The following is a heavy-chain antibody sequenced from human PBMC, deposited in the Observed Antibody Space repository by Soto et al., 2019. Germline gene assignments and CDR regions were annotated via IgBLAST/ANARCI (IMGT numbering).Heavy chain of an antibody. J-gene: IGHJ6*02. CDR2: VKSETDGGTI. D-gene: IGHD3-9*01. Sequence: EVQLVESGGGLVKPGGSLRLSCAASGFTFSNAWMNWVRQAPGKGLEWVGRVKSETDGGTIDYAAPVKGRFTISRDDSKNTLYLAKNRLKAEETAVHYGTPPYYDILTDRYLDSRRRYYYSRYGRDVWGQGTKVTVS. CDR1: GFTFSNAW. CDR3: TPPYYDILTDRYLDSRRRYYYSRYGRDV. V-gene: IGHV3-15*07.